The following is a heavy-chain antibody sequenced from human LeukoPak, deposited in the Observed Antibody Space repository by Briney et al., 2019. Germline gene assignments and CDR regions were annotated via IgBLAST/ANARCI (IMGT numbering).Heavy chain of an antibody. D-gene: IGHD1-26*01. CDR3: ARGRSGSYFDS. J-gene: IGHJ4*02. CDR2: ISTTGDT. V-gene: IGHV3-13*04. CDR1: GFAFSAYD. Sequence: PRGSLRLSCAASGFAFSAYDMHWGRQATGKGLEWVSAISTTGDTYYPGSVKGRFTISRENAKSSLYLQMNSLRAEDTAVYYCARGRSGSYFDSWGQGTLVAVSS.